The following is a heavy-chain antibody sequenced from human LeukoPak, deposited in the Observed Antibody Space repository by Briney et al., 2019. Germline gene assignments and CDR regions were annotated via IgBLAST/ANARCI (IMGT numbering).Heavy chain of an antibody. J-gene: IGHJ3*02. CDR2: ISSSSSYI. D-gene: IGHD2-2*01. CDR1: GFXFSSYN. CDR3: ARLRGYCSSTSCYVAFDI. V-gene: IGHV3-21*01. Sequence: GGSLRLSCAASGFXFSSYNMNWVRQAPGKGLEWVSSISSSSSYIYYADSVKGRFTISRDNDKNSLYLLMNSLRAEDTAVYYCARLRGYCSSTSCYVAFDIWGQGTMVTVSS.